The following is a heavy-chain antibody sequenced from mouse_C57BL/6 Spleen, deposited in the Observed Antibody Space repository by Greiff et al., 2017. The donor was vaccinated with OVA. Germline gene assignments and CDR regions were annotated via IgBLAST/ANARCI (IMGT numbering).Heavy chain of an antibody. J-gene: IGHJ1*03. CDR1: GYTFTSSG. V-gene: IGHV1-81*01. D-gene: IGHD1-1*01. Sequence: QVQLQQSGAELARPGASVKLSCKASGYTFTSSGISWVKQRTGQGLEWIGEIYPRGGNTNYNEKFKGKATLTADKSSSTAYMELSSLTSEDSAVYFGARRVTAVVARYFDGWGTGTTVTVSS. CDR2: IYPRGGNT. CDR3: ARRVTAVVARYFDG.